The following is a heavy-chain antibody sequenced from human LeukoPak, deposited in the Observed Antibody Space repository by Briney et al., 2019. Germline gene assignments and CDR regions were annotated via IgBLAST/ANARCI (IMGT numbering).Heavy chain of an antibody. CDR1: GFTFSDYY. D-gene: IGHD3-3*01. J-gene: IGHJ5*02. V-gene: IGHV3-11*01. CDR2: ISSSGSTI. Sequence: PGGSLRLSCAASGFTFSDYYMSWIRQAPGKGLEWVSYISSSGSTIYYADSVKGRFTISRDNAKNSLYLQMNSLRAEDTAVYYCARGVTYYDFWSGFKGRTNWFDPWGQGTLVTVSS. CDR3: ARGVTYYDFWSGFKGRTNWFDP.